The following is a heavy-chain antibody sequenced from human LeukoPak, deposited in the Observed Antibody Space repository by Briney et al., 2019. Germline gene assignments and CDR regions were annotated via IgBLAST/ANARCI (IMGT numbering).Heavy chain of an antibody. CDR3: AGPNSNSRFAY. CDR2: VYSSGDT. V-gene: IGHV4-39*01. J-gene: IGHJ4*02. CDR1: VGSITNTILY. Sequence: KTSETLFLICTVSVGSITNTILYWGWIRQPPGKGLEWIGSVYSSGDTYYNPSLESRVTISIDTSNNQFSLKLSSVTAADTAVYYCAGPNSNSRFAYWGQGTLVTVSS. D-gene: IGHD1-1*01.